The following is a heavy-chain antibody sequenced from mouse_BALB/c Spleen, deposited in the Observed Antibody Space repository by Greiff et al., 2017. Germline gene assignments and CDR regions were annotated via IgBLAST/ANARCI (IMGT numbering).Heavy chain of an antibody. CDR3: ARETDYAMDY. Sequence: QGQLQQSGAELARPGASVKMSCKASGYTFTSYTMHWVKQRPGQGLEWIGYINPSSGYTNYNQKFKDKATLTADKSSSTAYMQLSSLTSEDSAVYYCARETDYAMDYWGQGTSVTVSS. V-gene: IGHV1-4*01. J-gene: IGHJ4*01. CDR2: INPSSGYT. CDR1: GYTFTSYT.